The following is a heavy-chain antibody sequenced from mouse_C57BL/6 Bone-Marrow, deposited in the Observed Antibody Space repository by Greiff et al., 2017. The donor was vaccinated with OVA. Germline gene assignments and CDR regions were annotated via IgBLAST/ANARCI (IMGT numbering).Heavy chain of an antibody. CDR3: ARHGLYYGSSSGGFDY. CDR2: ISSGGSYT. Sequence: EVQLVESGGDLVKPGGSLKLSCAASGFTFSSYGMSWVRQTPDKRLEWVATISSGGSYTYYPDSVKGRFTISRDNAKNTLYLQMSSLKSEDTAMYYCARHGLYYGSSSGGFDYWGQGTTLTVSS. CDR1: GFTFSSYG. J-gene: IGHJ2*01. V-gene: IGHV5-6*01. D-gene: IGHD1-1*01.